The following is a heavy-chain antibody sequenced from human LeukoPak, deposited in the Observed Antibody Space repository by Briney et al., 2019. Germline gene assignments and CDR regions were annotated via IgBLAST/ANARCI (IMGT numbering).Heavy chain of an antibody. CDR1: GGSISSYY. V-gene: IGHV4-59*01. CDR3: ARAGYDFWSGYYGEYYFYY. CDR2: IYYSGST. J-gene: IGHJ4*02. Sequence: PSETLSLTCTVSGGSISSYYRSWIRQPPGKGLEWIGYIYYSGSTNYNPSLKSRVTISVDTSKNQFSLKLSSVTAADTAVYYCARAGYDFWSGYYGEYYFYYWGQGTLVTVSS. D-gene: IGHD3-3*01.